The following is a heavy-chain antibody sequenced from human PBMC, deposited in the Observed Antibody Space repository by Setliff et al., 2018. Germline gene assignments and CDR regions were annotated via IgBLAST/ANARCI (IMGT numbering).Heavy chain of an antibody. CDR2: ISGGGSTT. V-gene: IGHV3-23*01. Sequence: GGSLRLSCAASGFTFSGYYMQWVRQAPGKGLEWVSTISGGGSTTYYADSVKGRFTISRYNSQNTLYLQMNSLRVEDTAVYYCAKGPQYCSGTNCYRPDYWGQGTLVTVSS. J-gene: IGHJ4*02. CDR3: AKGPQYCSGTNCYRPDY. D-gene: IGHD2-15*01. CDR1: GFTFSGYY.